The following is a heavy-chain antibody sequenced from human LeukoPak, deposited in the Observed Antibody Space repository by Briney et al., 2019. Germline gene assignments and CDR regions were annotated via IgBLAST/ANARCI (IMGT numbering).Heavy chain of an antibody. Sequence: PGGSLRLSCAASGFTFSSYSMNWVRQAPGKGLEWVSSISSSSSYIYYADSVKGRFTISRGNSENTLYLQMNSLRAEDTAVYYCAEDKNPSLSWFDPWGQGTLVTVSS. J-gene: IGHJ5*02. D-gene: IGHD3-16*02. CDR1: GFTFSSYS. CDR3: AEDKNPSLSWFDP. CDR2: ISSSSSYI. V-gene: IGHV3-21*04.